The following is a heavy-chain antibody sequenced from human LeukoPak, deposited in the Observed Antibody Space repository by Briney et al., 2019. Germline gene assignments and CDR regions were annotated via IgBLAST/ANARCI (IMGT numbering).Heavy chain of an antibody. CDR1: GYTFTGYY. CDR2: INPNSGGT. Sequence: ASVKVSCKASGYTFTGYYMHWVRQAPGQGLEWMGRINPNSGGTNYAQKFQGRVTMTRDTSISTAYMELSRLGSDDTAVYYCARDGANYYDSSGYFHDYWGQGTLVTVSS. CDR3: ARDGANYYDSSGYFHDY. D-gene: IGHD3-22*01. V-gene: IGHV1-2*06. J-gene: IGHJ4*02.